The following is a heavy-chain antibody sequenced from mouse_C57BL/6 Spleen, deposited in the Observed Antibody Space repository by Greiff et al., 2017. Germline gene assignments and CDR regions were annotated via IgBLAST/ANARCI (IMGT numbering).Heavy chain of an antibody. Sequence: QVQLQQPGAELVKPGASVKLSCKASGYTFTSYWMHWVKQRPGQGLEWIGMIHPDSGSTNYNEKFKSKATLTVDKSSSTAYMQLSSLTSEDSAVYYCARYGSSHFDYWGQGTTLTVSS. D-gene: IGHD1-1*01. CDR2: IHPDSGST. J-gene: IGHJ2*01. CDR3: ARYGSSHFDY. CDR1: GYTFTSYW. V-gene: IGHV1-64*01.